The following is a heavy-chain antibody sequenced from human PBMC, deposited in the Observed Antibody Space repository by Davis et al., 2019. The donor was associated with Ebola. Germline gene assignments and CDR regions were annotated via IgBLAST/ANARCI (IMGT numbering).Heavy chain of an antibody. Sequence: ASVKVSCKASGYTFNLYGITWVRQAPGQGLEWMGWISAYNGNTNYAQRFRDRVTMTTDTSTNTAYMEVRSLRSDDTAVYYCARDGSVAAIELDYWGQGTLVTVSS. CDR1: GYTFNLYG. V-gene: IGHV1-18*01. D-gene: IGHD2-2*02. CDR2: ISAYNGNT. CDR3: ARDGSVAAIELDY. J-gene: IGHJ4*02.